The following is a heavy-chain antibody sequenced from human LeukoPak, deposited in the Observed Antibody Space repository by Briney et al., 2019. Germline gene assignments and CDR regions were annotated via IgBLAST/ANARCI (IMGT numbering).Heavy chain of an antibody. J-gene: IGHJ6*02. V-gene: IGHV3-66*01. CDR3: ASVNPPVYYGMDV. CDR2: IYSGGST. D-gene: IGHD1-14*01. Sequence: GGSLRLSCAASGFTVSSNYMSWVRQAPGKGLEWVSVIYSGGSTYYADSVKGRFTISRDNSKNTLYLQMNSLRAEDTAAYYCASVNPPVYYGMDVWGQGTTVTVSS. CDR1: GFTVSSNY.